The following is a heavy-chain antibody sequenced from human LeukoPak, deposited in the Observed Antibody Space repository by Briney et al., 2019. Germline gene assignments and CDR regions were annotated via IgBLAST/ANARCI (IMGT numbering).Heavy chain of an antibody. D-gene: IGHD3-10*01. CDR1: GFTFSSYG. CDR2: IWYDGSNK. J-gene: IGHJ3*02. Sequence: PGGSLRLSCAASGFTFSSYGMHWVRQAPGKGLEWVAVIWYDGSNKYYADSVKGRFTISRDNAKNTLYLQMNSLRAEDTAVYYCARLTFGGYSGSGSDIWGQGTMVTVSS. V-gene: IGHV3-33*03. CDR3: ARLTFGGYSGSGSDI.